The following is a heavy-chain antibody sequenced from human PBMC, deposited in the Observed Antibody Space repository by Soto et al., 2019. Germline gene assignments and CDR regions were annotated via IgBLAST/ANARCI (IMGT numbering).Heavy chain of an antibody. D-gene: IGHD5-18*01. CDR2: IDWDDDK. CDR1: GFSLSTSGMC. V-gene: IGHV2-70*01. CDR3: ARTYTAMVTYPFDY. Sequence: SGPTLVNPTQTLTLTCTFSGFSLSTSGMCVSWIRQPPGKALEWLTLIDWDDDKYYSTSLKTRLTISKDTSKNQVVLTMTNMDPVDTATYYCARTYTAMVTYPFDYWGQGTLVTVSS. J-gene: IGHJ4*02.